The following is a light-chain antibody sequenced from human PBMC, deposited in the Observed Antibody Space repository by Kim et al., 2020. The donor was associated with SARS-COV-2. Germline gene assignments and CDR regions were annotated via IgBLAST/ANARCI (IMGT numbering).Light chain of an antibody. CDR3: QQRADWDT. CDR2: DAS. J-gene: IGKJ2*01. V-gene: IGKV3-11*01. Sequence: EIVLTQSPATLSLSPGERATLSCRASQSVSHDLAWYQQKPGQAPRLLIYDASNRATGIPARFSGSGSGTDFTLTISSLEPEDFAVYYCQQRADWDTFGQGTKLEI. CDR1: QSVSHD.